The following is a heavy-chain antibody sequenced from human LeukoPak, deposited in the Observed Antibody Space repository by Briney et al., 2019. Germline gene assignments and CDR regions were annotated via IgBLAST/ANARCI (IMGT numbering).Heavy chain of an antibody. Sequence: PGGSLRLSCAASGFTFSGSAMPWVRQASGKGLEWVGRIRSKANSYATAYAASVKGRFTISRDDSKNTAYLQMNSLKTEDTAVYYCARAFGFGESPDAFDIWGQGTMVTVSS. CDR2: IRSKANSYAT. CDR1: GFTFSGSA. CDR3: ARAFGFGESPDAFDI. D-gene: IGHD3-10*01. J-gene: IGHJ3*02. V-gene: IGHV3-73*01.